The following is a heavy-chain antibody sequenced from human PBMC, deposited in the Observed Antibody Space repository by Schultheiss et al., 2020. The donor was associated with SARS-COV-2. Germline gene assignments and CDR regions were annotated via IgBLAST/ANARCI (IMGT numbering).Heavy chain of an antibody. V-gene: IGHV3-23*01. J-gene: IGHJ4*02. CDR3: ARDTYDFWSGYSNPYFDY. Sequence: GGSLRLSCAASGFTFSSYAMSWVRQAPGKGLEWVSAISGSGGSTYYADSVKGRFTISRDNSKNTLYLQMNSLRAEDTAVYYCARDTYDFWSGYSNPYFDYWGQGTLVTVSS. D-gene: IGHD3-3*01. CDR2: ISGSGGST. CDR1: GFTFSSYA.